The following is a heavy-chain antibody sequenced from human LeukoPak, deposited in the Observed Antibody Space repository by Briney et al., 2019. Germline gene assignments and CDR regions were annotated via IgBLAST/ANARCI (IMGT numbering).Heavy chain of an antibody. CDR2: IYYSGST. CDR1: GGSISSSSYY. Sequence: SETLSLTCTVSGGSISSSSYYWGWIRQPPGKGLEWIGSIYYSGSTYYNPSLKSRVTISVDTSKNQFSLKLSSVTAADTAVYYCARLKWFGELLSFDYWGQGTLVTVSS. D-gene: IGHD3-10*01. CDR3: ARLKWFGELLSFDY. V-gene: IGHV4-39*01. J-gene: IGHJ4*02.